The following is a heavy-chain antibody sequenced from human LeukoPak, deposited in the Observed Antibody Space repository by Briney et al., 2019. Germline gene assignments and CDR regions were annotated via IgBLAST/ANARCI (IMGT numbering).Heavy chain of an antibody. CDR1: GGSISSYY. Sequence: SETLSLTCTVPGGSISSYYWSRIRHPPGKGREWIGYIYYSGSTNYNPSLKSRVTISVDTSKNQFSSKLSSVTAADTAVYYCARVLGYYYDSSGYLDAFDMWGEGTMVTVSS. CDR2: IYYSGST. J-gene: IGHJ3*02. D-gene: IGHD3-22*01. V-gene: IGHV4-59*01. CDR3: ARVLGYYYDSSGYLDAFDM.